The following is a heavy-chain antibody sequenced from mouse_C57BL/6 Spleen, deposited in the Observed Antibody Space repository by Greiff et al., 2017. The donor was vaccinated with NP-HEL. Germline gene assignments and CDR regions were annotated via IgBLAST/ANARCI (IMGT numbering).Heavy chain of an antibody. D-gene: IGHD1-1*01. Sequence: QVQLQQPGAELVKPGASVKLSCKASGYTFTSYWMHWVKQRPGQGLEWIGMIHPNSGSTNYNEKFKSKATLTVDKSSSIAYMQLSSLTSEDSAVYYCAGTTVVNWYFDVWGTGTTVTVSS. CDR3: AGTTVVNWYFDV. CDR2: IHPNSGST. J-gene: IGHJ1*03. CDR1: GYTFTSYW. V-gene: IGHV1-64*01.